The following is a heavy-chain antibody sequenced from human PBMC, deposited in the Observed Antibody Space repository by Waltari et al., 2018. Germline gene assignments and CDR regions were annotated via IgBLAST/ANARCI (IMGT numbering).Heavy chain of an antibody. CDR1: GLPFSRYW. V-gene: IGHV3-74*01. J-gene: IGHJ4*02. D-gene: IGHD1-26*01. CDR2: INEDGSTT. CDR3: ASDLAGAKDH. Sequence: EVLLVESGGGLVQPGGSLRLSCAASGLPFSRYWIHWVRQVPGKGLAWVSRINEDGSTTDYADSVKGRFTISRDNAKSTLYLQMNSLRAEDTAVYYCASDLAGAKDHWGQGTLVTVSS.